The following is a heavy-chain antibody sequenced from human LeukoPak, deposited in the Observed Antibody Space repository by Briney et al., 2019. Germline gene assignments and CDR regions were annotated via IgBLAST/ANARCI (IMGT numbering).Heavy chain of an antibody. J-gene: IGHJ4*02. D-gene: IGHD3-3*01. CDR1: GGSISSYY. CDR2: IYYSGST. Sequence: SETLSLTCTVSGGSISSYYWSWIRQPPGKGLEWIGYIYYSGSTYYNPSLKSRVTISVDTSKNQFSLKLSSVTAADTAVYYCASNNPNYYDFWSGSPSADYWGQGTLVTVSS. V-gene: IGHV4-59*06. CDR3: ASNNPNYYDFWSGSPSADY.